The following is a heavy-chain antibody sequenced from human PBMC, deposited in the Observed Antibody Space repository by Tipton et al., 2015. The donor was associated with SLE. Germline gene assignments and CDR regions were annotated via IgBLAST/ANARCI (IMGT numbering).Heavy chain of an antibody. CDR3: ARDGQLVGADFDY. CDR2: INHSGST. V-gene: IGHV4-34*01. Sequence: LRLSCAVYGGSFSGYYWSWIRQPPGKGLEWVGEINHSGSTNYNPSLKSRVTISVDTSKNQFSLKLSSVPAADTAVYYCARDGQLVGADFDYWGQGTLVTVSS. J-gene: IGHJ4*02. CDR1: GGSFSGYY. D-gene: IGHD6-6*01.